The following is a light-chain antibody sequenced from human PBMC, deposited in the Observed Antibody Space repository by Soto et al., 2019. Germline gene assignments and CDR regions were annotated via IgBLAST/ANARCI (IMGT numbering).Light chain of an antibody. V-gene: IGKV3-20*01. CDR3: QQYGNSPST. CDR1: QSVSSS. Sequence: EIVLTQSPGTLSLSPGEKATLSCMASQSVSSSLAWYQQRPGQAPRLLIYGGSSRATGIPDRFSGSGSGTEFTLTISRLEPEDFAVYCCQQYGNSPSTFGQGTKVDIK. J-gene: IGKJ1*01. CDR2: GGS.